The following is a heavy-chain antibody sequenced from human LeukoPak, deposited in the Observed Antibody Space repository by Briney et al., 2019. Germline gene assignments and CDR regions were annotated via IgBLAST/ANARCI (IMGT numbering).Heavy chain of an antibody. J-gene: IGHJ4*02. CDR1: GFTFSDSY. CDR3: ARGTYGTPHFED. D-gene: IGHD1-1*01. CDR2: ISGSGSPT. V-gene: IGHV3-11*01. Sequence: GGSLRLSCADSGFTFSDSYMSWIRQAPGKGLEWVSYISGSGSPTYYADSVKGRFTVSRENAKNLLYLQMNSLRVEDTAVYYCARGTYGTPHFEDWGQGTLVTVSS.